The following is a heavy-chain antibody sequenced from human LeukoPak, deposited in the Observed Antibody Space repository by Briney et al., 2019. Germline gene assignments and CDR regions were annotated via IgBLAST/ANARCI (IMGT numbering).Heavy chain of an antibody. CDR3: ARGDYVENWFDP. CDR2: INPSGGST. J-gene: IGHJ5*02. Sequence: ASVKVSCKASGYTFTSYYMHWVRQAPGQGLERMGIINPSGGSTSYAQKFQGRVTMTRDTSTSTVYMELSSVRSEDTAVYYCARGDYVENWFDPWGQGTLVTVSS. CDR1: GYTFTSYY. D-gene: IGHD3-16*01. V-gene: IGHV1-46*01.